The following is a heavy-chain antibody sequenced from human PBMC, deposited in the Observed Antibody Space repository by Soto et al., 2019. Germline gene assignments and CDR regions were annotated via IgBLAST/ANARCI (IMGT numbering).Heavy chain of an antibody. CDR2: MNPNSGNT. CDR3: ARPGKKYYYGSGSYYNDFDY. CDR1: GYTFTSYD. Sequence: ASVKVSCKASGYTFTSYDINWVRQATGQGLEWMGWMNPNSGNTGYAQKFQGRVTMTRNTSISTAYMELSSLRSEGTAVYYCARPGKKYYYGSGSYYNDFDYWGQGTLVTVSS. J-gene: IGHJ4*02. V-gene: IGHV1-8*01. D-gene: IGHD3-10*01.